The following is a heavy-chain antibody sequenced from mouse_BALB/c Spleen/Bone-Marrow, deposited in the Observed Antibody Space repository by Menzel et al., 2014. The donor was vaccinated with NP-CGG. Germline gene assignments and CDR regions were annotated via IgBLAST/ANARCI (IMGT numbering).Heavy chain of an antibody. Sequence: QVQLQQPGAELVRPGTSVKVSCKASGYAFTNYLIEWVKQRPVQGLEWIGVINPGSGGANYNAKFKSKATLTADKSSSTAYMQLSSLTSDDSVVYFCAREWTARAVDYWGQGTTLTVSS. CDR1: GYAFTNYL. D-gene: IGHD3-2*01. V-gene: IGHV1-54*01. CDR3: AREWTARAVDY. J-gene: IGHJ2*01. CDR2: INPGSGGA.